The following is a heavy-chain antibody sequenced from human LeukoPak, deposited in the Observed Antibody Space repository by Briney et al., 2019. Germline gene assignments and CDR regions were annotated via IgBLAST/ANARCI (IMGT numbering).Heavy chain of an antibody. CDR1: GYTFPGHH. V-gene: IGHV1-2*02. D-gene: IGHD4-23*01. J-gene: IGHJ4*02. CDR2: INPKNGGT. Sequence: ASVKVSCKASGYTFPGHHIHWVRQAPGQGLEWMGWINPKNGGTNYAQKFQGRVTMTRDTSINTAFMELSRLNSDDTAVYFCTRDGYGGNSFDYWGQGTLVTVSS. CDR3: TRDGYGGNSFDY.